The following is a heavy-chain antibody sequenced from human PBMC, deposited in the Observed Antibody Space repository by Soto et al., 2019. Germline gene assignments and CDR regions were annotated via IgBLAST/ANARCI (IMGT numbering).Heavy chain of an antibody. V-gene: IGHV3-33*01. CDR1: GFTFRIHG. J-gene: IGHJ5*02. CDR3: ARWSDKKVVDP. CDR2: IWYDGSEK. D-gene: IGHD1-26*01. Sequence: QVQLVESGGGVVQPGRSLRLSCEGSGFTFRIHGMHWVRQAPGKGLEWLAVIWYDGSEKYYADSVRGRFFVSRDNAKNTLYLQMNSLTVEDTALYYCARWSDKKVVDPWGQGTAVTVSS.